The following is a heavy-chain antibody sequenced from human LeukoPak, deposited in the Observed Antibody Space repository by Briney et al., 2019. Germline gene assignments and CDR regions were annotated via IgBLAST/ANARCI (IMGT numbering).Heavy chain of an antibody. V-gene: IGHV1-69*06. Sequence: SVKVSCKASGGTFSSYAISWVRQAPGQGLEWMGGIIPIFGTANYAQKFQGRVTITADKSTSTAYMERSSLRSEDTAVYYCARDVPGIAVVGYYYYYMDVWGEGTTVTVSS. CDR3: ARDVPGIAVVGYYYYYMDV. J-gene: IGHJ6*03. CDR1: GGTFSSYA. CDR2: IIPIFGTA. D-gene: IGHD6-19*01.